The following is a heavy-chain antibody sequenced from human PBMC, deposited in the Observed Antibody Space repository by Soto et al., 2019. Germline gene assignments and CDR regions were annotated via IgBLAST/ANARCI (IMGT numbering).Heavy chain of an antibody. D-gene: IGHD2-2*01. J-gene: IGHJ3*02. CDR3: ARGGPFIVVVPADHDAFDS. CDR1: GGTFSSYA. CDR2: IIPIFGTA. V-gene: IGHV1-69*01. Sequence: QVQLVQSGAEVKKPGSSVKVSCKASGGTFSSYAISWVRQAPGQGLEWMGGIIPIFGTANSAQKFQGRVTITADESTSTAYMELSSLRSEDTAVYYCARGGPFIVVVPADHDAFDSWGQGTMVTVSS.